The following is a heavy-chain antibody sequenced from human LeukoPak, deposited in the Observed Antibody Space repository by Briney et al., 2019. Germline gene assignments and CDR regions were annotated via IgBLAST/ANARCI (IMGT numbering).Heavy chain of an antibody. J-gene: IGHJ5*02. V-gene: IGHV3-74*01. CDR3: ARESSGWAGDWFDR. Sequence: TGGSLRLSCAASGFTFSSYWMHWVRPAPGKGLVWVSRINRDGSSTRYADSVKGRFTISRDKAKNTLYLQTNSLRAEDTAVYYCARESSGWAGDWFDRWGEGTLVTVSA. CDR1: GFTFSSYW. CDR2: INRDGSST. D-gene: IGHD6-19*01.